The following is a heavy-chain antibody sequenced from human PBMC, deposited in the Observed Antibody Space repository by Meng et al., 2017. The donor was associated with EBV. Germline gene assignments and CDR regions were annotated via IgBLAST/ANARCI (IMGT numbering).Heavy chain of an antibody. Sequence: QGQLVPSGADVKNPGASVKVSCKASGYAFTSYILHWVRQAPGKRLEWMGWINVGVGYTKYSQKFQGRVTISSDTSATTGYMELSSLRSEDTAVYYCVRGPPVGVPGPGDYWGQGTLVTVSS. V-gene: IGHV1-3*01. J-gene: IGHJ4*02. CDR3: VRGPPVGVPGPGDY. CDR2: INVGVGYT. D-gene: IGHD2-21*01. CDR1: GYAFTSYI.